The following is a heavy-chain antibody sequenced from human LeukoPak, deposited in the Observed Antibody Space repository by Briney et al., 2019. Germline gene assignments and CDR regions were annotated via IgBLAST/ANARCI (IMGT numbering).Heavy chain of an antibody. CDR1: GFALNTYS. CDR2: ITTSSTTK. CDR3: VRDAAYSAFNM. Sequence: GGSLRLSCAASGFALNTYSMNWVRQAPGKGLQWVSSITTSSTTKYYADSVKGRFTISRDNAKNSLYLQMDSLRDEDTAVYYCVRDAAYSAFNMWGQGTMVTVSS. J-gene: IGHJ3*02. V-gene: IGHV3-48*02. D-gene: IGHD4-11*01.